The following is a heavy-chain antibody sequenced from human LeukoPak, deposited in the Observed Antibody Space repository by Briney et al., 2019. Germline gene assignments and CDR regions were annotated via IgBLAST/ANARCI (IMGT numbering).Heavy chain of an antibody. CDR3: ARDGAIAPEH. Sequence: PSQTLSLTCTVSGGSISSGSYYWSWIRQPPGKGLEWIGRIYTGGGTNYNPSLKSRVTISVDTSKNQFSLKLNSVTAADTAVYYCARDGAIAPEHWGQGTLVTVSA. CDR1: GGSISSGSYY. D-gene: IGHD1-26*01. CDR2: IYTGGGT. V-gene: IGHV4-61*02. J-gene: IGHJ4*02.